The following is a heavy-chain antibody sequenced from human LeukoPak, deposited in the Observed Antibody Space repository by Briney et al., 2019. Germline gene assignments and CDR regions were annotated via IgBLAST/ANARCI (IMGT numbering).Heavy chain of an antibody. CDR1: GYTFTGYY. D-gene: IGHD2-2*02. CDR2: ISAYNGNT. CDR3: ARGPAAYMKRDNNWFDP. Sequence: ASVKVSCKASGYTFTGYYMHWVRQAPGQGLEWMGWISAYNGNTNYAQKLQGRVTMTTDTSTSTAYMELSSLRSEDTAIYYCARGPAAYMKRDNNWFDPWGQGTLVTVSS. J-gene: IGHJ5*02. V-gene: IGHV1-18*04.